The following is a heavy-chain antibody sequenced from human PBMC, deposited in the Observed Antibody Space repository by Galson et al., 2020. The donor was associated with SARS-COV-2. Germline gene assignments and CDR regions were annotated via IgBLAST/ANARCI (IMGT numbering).Heavy chain of an antibody. CDR1: DYSVSSSNW. V-gene: IGHV4-28*01. J-gene: IGHJ4*02. D-gene: IGHD3-3*01. Sequence: SETLSRTCAVADYSVSSSNWWGWIRQSPGKGLEWIGYIYYGGGAYYNPSLESRISMSIDTAKNQFSLKLRSVTAVDTAVYYCARTSGVEWLLIDSWGQGTLVTVSS. CDR2: IYYGGGA. CDR3: ARTSGVEWLLIDS.